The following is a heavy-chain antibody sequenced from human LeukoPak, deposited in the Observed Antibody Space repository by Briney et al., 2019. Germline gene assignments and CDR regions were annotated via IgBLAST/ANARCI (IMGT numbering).Heavy chain of an antibody. D-gene: IGHD1-7*01. CDR3: ARLQITGTTSRYYYYYMDV. V-gene: IGHV4-4*09. CDR2: IYTSGST. CDR1: GGSISSYY. J-gene: IGHJ6*03. Sequence: PSETLSLTCTVSGGSISSYYWSWIRQPPGKRLEWIGYIYTSGSTNYNPSLKSRVTISVDTSKNQFSLKLSSVTAADTAVYYCARLQITGTTSRYYYYYMDVWGKGTTVTVSS.